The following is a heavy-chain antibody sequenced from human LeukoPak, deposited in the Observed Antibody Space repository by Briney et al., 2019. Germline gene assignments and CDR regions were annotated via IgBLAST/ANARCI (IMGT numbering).Heavy chain of an antibody. CDR1: GGPIISHY. CDR3: VRDALEGYYSYYYMDV. V-gene: IGHV4-59*11. J-gene: IGHJ6*03. D-gene: IGHD1-1*01. CDR2: ISNSGST. Sequence: SETLSLTCSVSGGPIISHYWSCIRQPPGKGLEWIGYISNSGSTDYNPSLRSRVTISINTSKNQFSLKLTSVTAADSAVYYCVRDALEGYYSYYYMDVWGRGTTVTVSS.